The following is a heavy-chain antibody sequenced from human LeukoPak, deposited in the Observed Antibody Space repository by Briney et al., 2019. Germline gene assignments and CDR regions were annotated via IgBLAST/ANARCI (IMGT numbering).Heavy chain of an antibody. CDR2: ISGSGGTT. CDR3: ARPPGSGWPYYFDY. CDR1: GFTFSSYA. Sequence: GGSLRLSREASGFTFSSYAMSWVRQAPGKGLESVSVISGSGGTTYYADSVKGRFTISRDNSKNTLYLQMNSLRAEDTAVYFCARPPGSGWPYYFDYWGQGTLVTVSS. V-gene: IGHV3-23*01. D-gene: IGHD6-19*01. J-gene: IGHJ4*02.